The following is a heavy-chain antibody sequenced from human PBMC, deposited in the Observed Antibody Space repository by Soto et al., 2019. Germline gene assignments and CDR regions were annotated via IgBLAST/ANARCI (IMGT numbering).Heavy chain of an antibody. J-gene: IGHJ6*02. CDR2: IYYSGST. Sequence: QLQLQESGPGLVKPSETLSLTCTVSGGSISSSSYYWGWIRQPPGKGLEWIGSIYYSGSTYYNPSLKSRVTISVYTSKNQFSLKLSSVTAADTAVYYCASRWDRRWLQIKAYYGMDVWGQGTTVTVSS. CDR1: GGSISSSSYY. CDR3: ASRWDRRWLQIKAYYGMDV. D-gene: IGHD5-12*01. V-gene: IGHV4-39*01.